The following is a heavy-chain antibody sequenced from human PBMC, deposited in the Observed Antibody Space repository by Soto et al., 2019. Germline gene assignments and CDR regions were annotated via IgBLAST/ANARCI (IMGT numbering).Heavy chain of an antibody. CDR1: GFTFSSYG. V-gene: IGHV3-33*01. CDR2: IWYDGSNK. CDR3: AREGIQLWKYYFDY. Sequence: QVQLVESGGGVVQPGRSLRLSCAASGFTFSSYGMHWVRQAPGKGLEWVAVIWYDGSNKYYADSVKGRFTISRDNSKNTLYLQMNSLRAEDTAVYYCAREGIQLWKYYFDYWGQGTLVTVSS. J-gene: IGHJ4*02. D-gene: IGHD5-18*01.